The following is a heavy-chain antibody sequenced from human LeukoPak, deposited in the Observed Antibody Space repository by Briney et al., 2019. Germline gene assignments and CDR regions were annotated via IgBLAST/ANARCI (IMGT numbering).Heavy chain of an antibody. CDR2: IGIAGDT. D-gene: IGHD2-15*01. Sequence: PGGSLRLFCAASGFTFSTYDMHWVRQPTGRGLEWVSYIGIAGDTYYSDSVKGRFTISRENGKNSLYLQLNSLRAGDTAVYYCARLPPKVHCSGGGCFLTYYWGQGTLVTVSS. J-gene: IGHJ4*02. CDR1: GFTFSTYD. CDR3: ARLPPKVHCSGGGCFLTYY. V-gene: IGHV3-13*01.